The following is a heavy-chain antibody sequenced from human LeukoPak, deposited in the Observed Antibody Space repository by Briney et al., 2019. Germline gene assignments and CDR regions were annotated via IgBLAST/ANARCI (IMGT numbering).Heavy chain of an antibody. CDR3: ASIPQSRPSDGDDDNYYYYGMDV. J-gene: IGHJ6*02. D-gene: IGHD4-17*01. CDR1: GFTFSSYA. Sequence: GGSLRLSCAASGFTFSSYAMHWVRQAPGKGLEWVALISYDGTNKYYADSVKGRFTISRDNSKNTLYLQMNSLRAEDTAAYYCASIPQSRPSDGDDDNYYYYGMDVWGQGTTVTVSS. CDR2: ISYDGTNK. V-gene: IGHV3-30-3*01.